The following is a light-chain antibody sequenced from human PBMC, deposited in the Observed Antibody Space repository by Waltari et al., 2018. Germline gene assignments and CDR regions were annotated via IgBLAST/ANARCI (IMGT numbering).Light chain of an antibody. V-gene: IGKV2-28*01. J-gene: IGKJ4*01. CDR1: RGQLHRNGYKY. CDR3: MQALESPLT. CDR2: LGS. Sequence: DIVMTQSPLSLPVTPGEPASISCRSRRGQLHRNGYKYLDWYLQRPGQSPQFLIYLGSNRASGGPDRFSGSGSGTNVTLKISRVEAEDVGVYFCMQALESPLTFGGGTKVEIK.